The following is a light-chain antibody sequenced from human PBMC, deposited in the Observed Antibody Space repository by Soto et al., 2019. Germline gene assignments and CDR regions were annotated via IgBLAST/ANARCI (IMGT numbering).Light chain of an antibody. CDR1: QSISSW. CDR2: KAS. Sequence: DIQMTQSPSTLSASVGDRVTITCRASQSISSWLAWYQQKPGKAPKLLIYKASSLESGVPSRLSGSGSGTEFTLTISSLQPDDCATYYCQQYNSYPFTFGPGTKVDIK. J-gene: IGKJ3*01. CDR3: QQYNSYPFT. V-gene: IGKV1-5*03.